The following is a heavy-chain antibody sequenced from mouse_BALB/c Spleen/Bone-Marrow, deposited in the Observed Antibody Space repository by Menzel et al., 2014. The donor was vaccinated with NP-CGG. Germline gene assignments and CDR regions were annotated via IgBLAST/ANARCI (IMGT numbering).Heavy chain of an antibody. CDR3: TRGVRDFDY. CDR2: ITFDGRI. CDR1: GYSITSGYY. Sequence: VQLQQSGPGLVKPSQSLSLTCSVTGYSITSGYYWNWIRQFPGDKLEWLSYITFDGRIDYNPSLKNRISISHDTSKNQFFLKLNSVTTEDTATYYCTRGVRDFDYWGQGTTLTVSS. J-gene: IGHJ2*01. V-gene: IGHV3-6*02. D-gene: IGHD2-14*01.